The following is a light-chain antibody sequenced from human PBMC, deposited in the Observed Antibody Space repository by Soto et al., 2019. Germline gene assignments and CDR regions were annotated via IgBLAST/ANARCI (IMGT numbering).Light chain of an antibody. CDR3: CSYTGSSYV. CDR2: DVS. CDR1: SSDVGDYKY. V-gene: IGLV2-11*01. Sequence: QSALTQPRSVSGSPGQSVTISCTGTSSDVGDYKYVSCYLQHPGKAPKLIIYDVSERPSGVPDRFSGSKSGNTASLSISGLQAEDEADYYCCSYTGSSYVFGTGTKLTVL. J-gene: IGLJ1*01.